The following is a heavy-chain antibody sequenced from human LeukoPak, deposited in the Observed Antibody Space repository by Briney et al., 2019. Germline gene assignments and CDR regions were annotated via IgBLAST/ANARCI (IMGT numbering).Heavy chain of an antibody. CDR2: ISNSGNTK. J-gene: IGHJ4*02. CDR3: AAVIDY. CDR1: GFTFSNYE. V-gene: IGHV3-48*03. Sequence: GGSLRLSWAASGFTFSNYEMNWIRQAPGKGLEWISYISNSGNTKYYADSVKGRFSISRDNANNSVYLQMNNLRAEDTAVYYCAAVIDYWGQGTLVTVSS.